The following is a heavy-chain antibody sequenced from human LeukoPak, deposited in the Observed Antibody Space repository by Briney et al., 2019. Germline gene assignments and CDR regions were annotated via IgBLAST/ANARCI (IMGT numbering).Heavy chain of an antibody. CDR2: INHTGST. V-gene: IGHV4-34*01. Sequence: PSETLSLTCAMSGGSFSGYYWTWIRQPPGKGLEWIGEINHTGSTKYNPSLKSRVTISVDTSKNQFSLRLSSVTAADTAVYYCVGWGLSKTYVISDYWGQGTLVTVSS. J-gene: IGHJ4*02. D-gene: IGHD3-16*01. CDR1: GGSFSGYY. CDR3: VGWGLSKTYVISDY.